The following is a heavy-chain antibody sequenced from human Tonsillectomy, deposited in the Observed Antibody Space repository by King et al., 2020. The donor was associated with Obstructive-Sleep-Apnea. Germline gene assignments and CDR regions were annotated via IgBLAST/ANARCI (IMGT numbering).Heavy chain of an antibody. J-gene: IGHJ4*02. Sequence: DVQLVESGGGLVKPGGSLRLSCAASGFTFSSYSMNWVRQAPGKGLEWVSSISSSISYIYYADSVKGRFTISRDNAKNSLYLQMNSLRAEDTAVYYCARDSSYTATFDYWGQGTLVTVSS. CDR2: ISSSISYI. CDR3: ARDSSYTATFDY. CDR1: GFTFSSYS. V-gene: IGHV3-21*01. D-gene: IGHD5-18*01.